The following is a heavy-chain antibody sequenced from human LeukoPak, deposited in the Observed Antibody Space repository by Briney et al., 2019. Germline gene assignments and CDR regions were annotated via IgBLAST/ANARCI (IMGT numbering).Heavy chain of an antibody. V-gene: IGHV3-23*01. CDR3: AKDTERFIAVAGTGFGGFDY. D-gene: IGHD6-19*01. J-gene: IGHJ4*02. Sequence: GGSLRLSCAASGFAFSSYAMSRVRRAPGKGLEWVSAISGSGPSTYYADSVKGRFTISRDNSKNSLYLQMNSLRAEDTSVYYCAKDTERFIAVAGTGFGGFDYWGQGTLVTVSS. CDR1: GFAFSSYA. CDR2: ISGSGPST.